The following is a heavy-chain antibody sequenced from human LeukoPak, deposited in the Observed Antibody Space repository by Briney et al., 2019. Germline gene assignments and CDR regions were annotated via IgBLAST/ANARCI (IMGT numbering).Heavy chain of an antibody. D-gene: IGHD6-19*01. J-gene: IGHJ4*02. CDR3: AKERRTGSGAALDY. Sequence: PGGSLRLSCAASGFTFSDYYMIWIRQAPGKGLEWVSYISSSSSRTNYADSVKGRFTISRDNAKNSLYLQMYGLRAEDTAVYYCAKERRTGSGAALDYWGPGTPVTVSS. CDR2: ISSSSSRT. V-gene: IGHV3-11*06. CDR1: GFTFSDYY.